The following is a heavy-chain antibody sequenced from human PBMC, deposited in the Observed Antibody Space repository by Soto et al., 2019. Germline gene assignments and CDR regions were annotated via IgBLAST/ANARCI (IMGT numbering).Heavy chain of an antibody. CDR3: ARDPAP. CDR2: IYNSGTT. CDR1: GGSITRGGYY. V-gene: IGHV4-31*03. J-gene: IGHJ5*02. Sequence: SETLSLTCTVSGGSITRGGYYWSWIRQHRGKGLEWIGYIYNSGTTYYNPSLKSRVTISVDTSKNQFSLKLTSVTAADTAVYYCARDPAPWGQGTLVTSPQ.